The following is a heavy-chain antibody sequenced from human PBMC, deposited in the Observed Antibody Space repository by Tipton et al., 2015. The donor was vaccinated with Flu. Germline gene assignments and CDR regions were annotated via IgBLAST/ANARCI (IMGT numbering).Heavy chain of an antibody. V-gene: IGHV4-39*01. CDR2: IYPSGTT. CDR1: GGSLITTSYY. Sequence: TLSLTCTVSGGSLITTSYYWGWIRQPPGKGLELIGSIYPSGTTYYNPSLKSRVTISVDTSKSQFSLMLRSVTAADTAAYYCARLSYYDVDLKNFYFDHWGQGALVTVSS. CDR3: ARLSYYDVDLKNFYFDH. D-gene: IGHD3-10*02. J-gene: IGHJ4*02.